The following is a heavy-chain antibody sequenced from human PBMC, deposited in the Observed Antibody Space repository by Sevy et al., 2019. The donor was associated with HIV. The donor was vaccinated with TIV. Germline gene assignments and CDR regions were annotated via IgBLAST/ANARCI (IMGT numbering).Heavy chain of an antibody. D-gene: IGHD3-22*01. Sequence: GESLKISCAASGLSVSDNYMNWVRQAPGKGPELVSVIYSDGRTYYADSVKGRFTISRDNSKNTLYLHMNNLRPEDTAVYYCARDRYYDASGYYYYYYGMDVWGQGTTVTVSS. CDR3: ARDRYYDASGYYYYYYGMDV. CDR2: IYSDGRT. V-gene: IGHV3-66*01. J-gene: IGHJ6*02. CDR1: GLSVSDNY.